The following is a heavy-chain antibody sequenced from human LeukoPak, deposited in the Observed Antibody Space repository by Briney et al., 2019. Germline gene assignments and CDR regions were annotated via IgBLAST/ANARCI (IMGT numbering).Heavy chain of an antibody. D-gene: IGHD3-10*01. CDR3: ARDGGSGSYYNNNWFDP. V-gene: IGHV3-21*05. CDR2: ISSSSSYI. J-gene: IGHJ5*02. Sequence: GGSLRLSCAASGFTFSSYSMNWVRQAPGKGLEWVSYISSSSSYIYYADSVKGRFTISRDNAKNSLYLQMNSLRAEDTAVYYCARDGGSGSYYNNNWFDPWGQGTLVTVSS. CDR1: GFTFSSYS.